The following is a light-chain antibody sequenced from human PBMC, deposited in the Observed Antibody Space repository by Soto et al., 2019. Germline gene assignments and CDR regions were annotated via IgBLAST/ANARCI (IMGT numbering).Light chain of an antibody. Sequence: DIQMTQSPSTLSASVGDRVTITCWASQSISTWLAWYQQKPGKAPKLLIYDASSLESGVPSRFSGSGSGTEFTLTISSLQPDDFATYYCQQYNSWLRLFTFGPGTKVDIK. CDR2: DAS. CDR1: QSISTW. V-gene: IGKV1-5*01. CDR3: QQYNSWLRLFT. J-gene: IGKJ3*01.